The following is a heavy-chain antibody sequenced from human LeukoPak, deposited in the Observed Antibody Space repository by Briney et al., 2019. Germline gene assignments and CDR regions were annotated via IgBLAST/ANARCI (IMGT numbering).Heavy chain of an antibody. CDR2: INPNSGGT. D-gene: IGHD2-21*01. CDR3: ARADRLHGGPYLIGP. V-gene: IGHV1-2*02. Sequence: ASVKVSCKTSGYSFTDYYMHWVRQAPGQGLEWMGWINPNSGGTSAAQKFQGRVTMTRDTSITTVYMEVSWLTSDDTAIYYCARADRLHGGPYLIGPRGQGTLVTVYS. J-gene: IGHJ4*02. CDR1: GYSFTDYY.